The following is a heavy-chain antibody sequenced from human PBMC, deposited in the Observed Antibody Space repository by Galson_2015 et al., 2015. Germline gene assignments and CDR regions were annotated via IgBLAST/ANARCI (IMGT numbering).Heavy chain of an antibody. J-gene: IGHJ3*02. CDR1: RHTFIGYH. CDR3: ARRAVGVVTSDALDI. Sequence: SVKVSCKASRHTFIGYHLHWVRQAPGQGLEWMGRINPSSGGTYYAQNLQGRVTMTTDTSINTASMELSRLRSDDTAVYYCARRAVGVVTSDALDIWGQGTMVIVSS. CDR2: INPSSGGT. V-gene: IGHV1-2*06. D-gene: IGHD3-3*01.